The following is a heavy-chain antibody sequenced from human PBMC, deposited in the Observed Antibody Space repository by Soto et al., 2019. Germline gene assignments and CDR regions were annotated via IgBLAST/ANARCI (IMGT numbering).Heavy chain of an antibody. J-gene: IGHJ5*02. V-gene: IGHV4-34*01. Sequence: QVQLQQWGAGLLKPSETLSLICAVYGGSFSGYYWSWIRQPPGKGLEWIGEINHSGRTNYNPSLKSRVTISIDTSKNQFSLKLSSVTAAATAIYYCARDSLGIAVLGTGRSKNNWFGPWGQGTLVTVSS. CDR2: INHSGRT. CDR1: GGSFSGYY. D-gene: IGHD6-19*01. CDR3: ARDSLGIAVLGTGRSKNNWFGP.